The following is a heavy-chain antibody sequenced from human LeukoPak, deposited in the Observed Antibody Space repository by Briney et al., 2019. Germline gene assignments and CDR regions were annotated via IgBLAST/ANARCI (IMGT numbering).Heavy chain of an antibody. D-gene: IGHD6-19*01. J-gene: IGHJ6*02. V-gene: IGHV4-34*01. CDR3: ARGRKSSGWPYYYYGMDV. CDR2: INHSGST. Sequence: SETLSLTCAVYGGSFSGYYWSWIRQPPGKGLEWIGEINHSGSTNYNPSLKSRVTISVDTSKNQFSLKLSSVTAADTAVYYCARGRKSSGWPYYYYGMDVWGQGTTVTVSS. CDR1: GGSFSGYY.